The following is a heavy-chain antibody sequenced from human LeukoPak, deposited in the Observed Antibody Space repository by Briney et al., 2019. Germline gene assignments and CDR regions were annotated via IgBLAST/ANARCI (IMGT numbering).Heavy chain of an antibody. D-gene: IGHD6-6*01. J-gene: IGHJ4*02. CDR1: GFTFSSYS. V-gene: IGHV3-21*01. CDR2: ISSSSSYI. Sequence: GGSLRLSCAASGFTFSSYSMNWVRQAPGEGREWVSSISSSSSYIYYAESVKGGVTISRANAKNSLYLQMNRLRAEDTAVYYCARARPSLLDYSSSSIDYWGQGTLVTVSS. CDR3: ARARPSLLDYSSSSIDY.